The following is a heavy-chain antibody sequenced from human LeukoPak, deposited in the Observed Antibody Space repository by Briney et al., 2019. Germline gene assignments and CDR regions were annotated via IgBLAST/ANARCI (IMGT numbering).Heavy chain of an antibody. CDR3: AALPSGMRGY. V-gene: IGHV3-23*01. CDR2: ISGSGGNT. J-gene: IGHJ4*02. Sequence: PGASLRLSCAASGFTFSSYEISWVRQAPGKGLDWVSGISGSGGNTYYADSVKGRFTISRDNSKNTLYLQMNSLRVEDTAVYYCAALPSGMRGYWGQGTLVTVSS. CDR1: GFTFSSYE. D-gene: IGHD3-10*01.